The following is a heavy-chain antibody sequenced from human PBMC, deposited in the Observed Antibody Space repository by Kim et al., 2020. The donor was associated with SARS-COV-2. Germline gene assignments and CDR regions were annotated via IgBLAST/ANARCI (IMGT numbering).Heavy chain of an antibody. CDR2: ISGRGGST. D-gene: IGHD1-26*01. CDR3: AKAYSGSYAGWFDP. Sequence: GGSLRLSCAASVFTFSTYAMTWVRQAPGKGLEWVSVISGRGGSTYYADSVKGRFTISRDNSKNTLYLQMNSLRAEDTAVYYCAKAYSGSYAGWFDPWGQGTLVTVSS. V-gene: IGHV3-23*01. J-gene: IGHJ5*02. CDR1: VFTFSTYA.